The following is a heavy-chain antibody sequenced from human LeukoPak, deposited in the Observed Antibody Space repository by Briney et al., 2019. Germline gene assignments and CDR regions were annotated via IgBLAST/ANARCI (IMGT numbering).Heavy chain of an antibody. D-gene: IGHD2-15*01. CDR2: IYYSGST. Sequence: SETLSLTCTVSGGSISSSSYYWGWIRQPPGKGLEWIGGIYYSGSTYYNPSLKSRVTISVDTSKNQFSLKLSSVTAADTAVYYCARLVRQTKGSSYCSGGSCTDYWGQGTLVTVSS. J-gene: IGHJ4*02. CDR3: ARLVRQTKGSSYCSGGSCTDY. V-gene: IGHV4-39*01. CDR1: GGSISSSSYY.